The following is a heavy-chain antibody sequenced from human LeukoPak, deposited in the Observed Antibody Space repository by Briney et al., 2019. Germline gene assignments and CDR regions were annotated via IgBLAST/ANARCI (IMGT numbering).Heavy chain of an antibody. J-gene: IGHJ4*02. CDR2: ISGSGGST. V-gene: IGHV3-23*01. D-gene: IGHD6-13*01. CDR3: AKRARGAAAGTGHFDY. Sequence: GSLRLSCAASGFTFSSYGMSWVRQAPGKGLEWVSAISGSGGSTYYADSVKGRFTISRDNSKNTLYLQMNSLRAEDTAVYYCAKRARGAAAGTGHFDYWGQGTLVTVSS. CDR1: GFTFSSYG.